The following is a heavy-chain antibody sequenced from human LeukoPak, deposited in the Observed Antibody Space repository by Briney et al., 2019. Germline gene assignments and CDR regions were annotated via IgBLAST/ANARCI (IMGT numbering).Heavy chain of an antibody. J-gene: IGHJ4*02. D-gene: IGHD3-3*01. CDR2: INPSGGST. CDR3: ARKGSSYYDFWGGYSYFDY. Sequence: ASVKVSCKASGYTFTSYYMHWVRQAPGQGLEWMGIINPSGGSTSYAQKFQGRVTMTRDMSTSTVYMELSSLRSEDTAVYYCARKGSSYYDFWGGYSYFDYWGQGTLVTVSS. V-gene: IGHV1-46*01. CDR1: GYTFTSYY.